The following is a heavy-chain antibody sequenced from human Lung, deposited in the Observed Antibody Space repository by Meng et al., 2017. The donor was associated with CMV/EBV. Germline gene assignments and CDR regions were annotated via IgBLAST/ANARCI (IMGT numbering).Heavy chain of an antibody. V-gene: IGHV3-48*03. D-gene: IGHD3-3*01. Sequence: GESLKISCAASGFTFSSYEINWVRQAPGKGLEWVSYISSSGSTIYYADSVKGRFTISRDNAKNSLYLQMNSLRAEDTAVYYCARNRVTIFGVQDYYFDYWGRGKXVNGAS. CDR1: GFTFSSYE. CDR2: ISSSGSTI. CDR3: ARNRVTIFGVQDYYFDY. J-gene: IGHJ4*02.